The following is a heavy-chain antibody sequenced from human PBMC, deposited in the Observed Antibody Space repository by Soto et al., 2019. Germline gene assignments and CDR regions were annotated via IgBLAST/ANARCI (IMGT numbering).Heavy chain of an antibody. Sequence: GASVKVSCKASGGTFSSYTISWVRQAPGQGLEWMGRIIPILCIANYAQKFQGRVTITRDTSASTAYIELSSLRSEDTAVYYCARGLAGYYYYGMDVWGQGTTVTVSS. CDR3: ARGLAGYYYYGMDV. D-gene: IGHD6-19*01. CDR1: GGTFSSYT. J-gene: IGHJ6*02. V-gene: IGHV1-69*02. CDR2: IIPILCIA.